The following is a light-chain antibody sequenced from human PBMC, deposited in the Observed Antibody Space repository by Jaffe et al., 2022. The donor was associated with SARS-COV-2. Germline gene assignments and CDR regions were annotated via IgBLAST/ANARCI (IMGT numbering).Light chain of an antibody. J-gene: IGLJ2*01. CDR1: KSTNPF. Sequence: SYELTQPPSVSLSPGQTARFTCSGEKSTNPFVYWYQQKPGQAPVLVIYQDSLRPSGIPERFSGSNSGTTATLTISGVQAEDEADYYCQSAFGGRPVFGGGTKLTVL. V-gene: IGLV3-25*03. CDR3: QSAFGGRPV. CDR2: QDS.